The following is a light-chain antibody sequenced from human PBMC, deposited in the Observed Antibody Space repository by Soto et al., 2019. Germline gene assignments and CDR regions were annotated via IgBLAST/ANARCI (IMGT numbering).Light chain of an antibody. CDR3: MQGIT. CDR1: QSILHSNGYNY. CDR2: LGS. Sequence: DIVMTQSPLSLPVTPGEPASISCRSSQSILHSNGYNYLDWYLQKPGQSPQLLIYLGSNRASGVPDRFRGSGSGTDFTLKISRVEAEDVGVYYCMQGITFGQGTRLEIK. J-gene: IGKJ5*01. V-gene: IGKV2-28*01.